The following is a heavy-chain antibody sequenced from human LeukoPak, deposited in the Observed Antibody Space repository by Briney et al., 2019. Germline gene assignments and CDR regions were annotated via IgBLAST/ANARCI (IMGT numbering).Heavy chain of an antibody. CDR1: GGSFSGYY. D-gene: IGHD6-6*01. V-gene: IGHV4-34*01. J-gene: IGHJ4*02. CDR2: INHSGST. Sequence: PSETLSLTCAVYGGSFSGYYWSWIRQPPEKGLEWIGEINHSGSTNYNPSLKSRVTISVDTSKNQFSLKLGSVTAADTAVYHCARVHREYSSSPLDSWGQGTLVTVSP. CDR3: ARVHREYSSSPLDS.